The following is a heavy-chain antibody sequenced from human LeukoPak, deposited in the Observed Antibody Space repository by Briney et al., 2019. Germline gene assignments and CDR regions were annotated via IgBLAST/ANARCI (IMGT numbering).Heavy chain of an antibody. V-gene: IGHV3-43*01. CDR1: GFTFDDYT. D-gene: IGHD3-9*01. CDR3: AKVATVLRYLDFFDY. J-gene: IGHJ4*02. CDR2: ISWDGGST. Sequence: PGGSLRLSCAASGFTFDDYTMHWVRQAPGKGLEWVSLISWDGGSTYYADSVKGRFTISRDNSKNSLYLQMNSLRTEDTALYYCAKVATVLRYLDFFDYWGQGTLVTVSS.